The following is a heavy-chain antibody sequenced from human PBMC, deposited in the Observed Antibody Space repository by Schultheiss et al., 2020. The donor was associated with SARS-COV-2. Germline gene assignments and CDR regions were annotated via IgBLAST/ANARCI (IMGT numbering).Heavy chain of an antibody. Sequence: GESLKISCAASGFTFSSYSMNWVRQAPGKGLEWVSSISSSSSYIYYADSVKGRFTISRDNAKNSLYLQMNSLRAEDTAVYYCARFVAGTTVVTPFRAFDIWGQGTMVTVSS. D-gene: IGHD4-23*01. CDR2: ISSSSSYI. J-gene: IGHJ3*02. CDR1: GFTFSSYS. CDR3: ARFVAGTTVVTPFRAFDI. V-gene: IGHV3-21*04.